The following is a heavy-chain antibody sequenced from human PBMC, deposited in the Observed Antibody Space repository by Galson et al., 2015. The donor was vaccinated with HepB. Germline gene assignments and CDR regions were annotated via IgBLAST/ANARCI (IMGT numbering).Heavy chain of an antibody. CDR2: ISSSGSSI. V-gene: IGHV3-11*01. J-gene: IGHJ4*02. CDR3: ARGRIAVAGTPGHFDY. Sequence: SLRLSCAASGFPFSDYYMSWIRQAPGKGLEWISYISSSGSSIYYADSVKGRFTISRDNAKNSLYLHMNGLRAEDTAVYYCARGRIAVAGTPGHFDYWGQGTLVIVSS. CDR1: GFPFSDYY. D-gene: IGHD6-19*01.